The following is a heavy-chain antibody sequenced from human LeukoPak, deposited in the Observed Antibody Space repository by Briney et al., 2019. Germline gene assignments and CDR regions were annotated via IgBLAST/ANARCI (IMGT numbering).Heavy chain of an antibody. Sequence: GGSLRLSCAASGFTFSSYGMHWVRQAPGKGLEWVAVISYDGSNKYYADSVKGRFTISRDNSKNTLYLQMNSLRAEDTAVYYCARDSGGITGIPTYFNFWGQGTLVTVSS. CDR3: ARDSGGITGIPTYFNF. D-gene: IGHD1-20*01. J-gene: IGHJ4*02. V-gene: IGHV3-30*03. CDR2: ISYDGSNK. CDR1: GFTFSSYG.